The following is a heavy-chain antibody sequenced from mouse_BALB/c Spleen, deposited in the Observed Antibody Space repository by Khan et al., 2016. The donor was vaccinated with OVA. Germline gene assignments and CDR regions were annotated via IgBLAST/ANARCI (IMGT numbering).Heavy chain of an antibody. CDR3: ERIKKIVATDVDY. CDR1: GYTFTSYW. CDR2: TNPTNGRT. J-gene: IGHJ2*01. D-gene: IGHD1-1*01. Sequence: QVQLQQSGAELVKAGASVKMSCKASGYTFTSYWMHWVKQTPGQGLEWFAETNPTNGRTYYTEQFKSKATLTVDNSSNTAYMLLSGTTFEDSAVYYCERIKKIVATDVDYWGQGTTLTVSS. V-gene: IGHV1S81*02.